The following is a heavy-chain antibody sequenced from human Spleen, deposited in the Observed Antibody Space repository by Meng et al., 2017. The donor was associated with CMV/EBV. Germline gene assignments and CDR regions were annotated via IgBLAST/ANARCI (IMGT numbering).Heavy chain of an antibody. CDR1: GFTFNSYA. J-gene: IGHJ6*02. CDR2: IYSGGSGT. D-gene: IGHD2-2*01. Sequence: GESLKISCAASGFTFNSYAMRWVRQGPGKGVEWVSVIYSGGSGTKYADSAKGRFTISRDNSKNTLYLQMRSLRTEDTAVYYCTKDRCPSCSRYYDYYSMDVWGQGTTVTVSS. V-gene: IGHV3-23*03. CDR3: TKDRCPSCSRYYDYYSMDV.